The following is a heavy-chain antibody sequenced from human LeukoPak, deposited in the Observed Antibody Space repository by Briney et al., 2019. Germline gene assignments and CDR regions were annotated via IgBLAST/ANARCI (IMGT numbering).Heavy chain of an antibody. CDR1: GYTFTSYG. CDR3: ARGMGYDYVWGSYRPSDY. J-gene: IGHJ4*02. CDR2: INPSGGST. Sequence: ASVKVSCKASGYTFTSYGISWVRQAPGQGLEWMGIINPSGGSTSYAQKFQGRVTMTRDTSTSTVYMELSSLRSEDTAVYYCARGMGYDYVWGSYRPSDYWGQGTLVTVSS. D-gene: IGHD3-16*02. V-gene: IGHV1-46*01.